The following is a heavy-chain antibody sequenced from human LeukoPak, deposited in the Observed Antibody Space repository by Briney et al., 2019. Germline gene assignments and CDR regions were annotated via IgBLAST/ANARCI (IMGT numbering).Heavy chain of an antibody. D-gene: IGHD6-6*01. J-gene: IGHJ4*02. CDR1: GFTFSSYW. V-gene: IGHV3-74*01. CDR3: ARVAQSIAAPLDY. CDR2: INTDGSST. Sequence: GGSLRLSCAASGFTFSSYWMHWVRQAPGRGLVWVSRINTDGSSTSYADSVKGRFTISRDNAKNTLYLQMNSLRAEDTAVYYCARVAQSIAAPLDYWGQGTLVTVSS.